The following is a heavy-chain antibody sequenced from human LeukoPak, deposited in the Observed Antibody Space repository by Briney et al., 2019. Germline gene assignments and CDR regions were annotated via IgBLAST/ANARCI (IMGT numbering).Heavy chain of an antibody. CDR2: ISYSGGT. J-gene: IGHJ6*02. CDR1: GGSISSYY. V-gene: IGHV4-59*01. Sequence: SETLSLTCTVSGGSISSYYWSWIRQPPGKGLEWIGYISYSGGTHYNPSPKSRVTISLDTSKNQFSLKLSSVTAADTAVYYCVRATDPLDVWGQGTTVTVSS. CDR3: VRATDPLDV.